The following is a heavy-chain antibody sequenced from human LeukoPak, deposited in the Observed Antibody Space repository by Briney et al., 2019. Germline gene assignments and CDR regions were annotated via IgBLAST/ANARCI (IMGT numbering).Heavy chain of an antibody. CDR2: IYSDGST. Sequence: GGSLRLSCAVSGITVSSNYMSWVRQAPGKGLEWVSVIYSDGSTYYADSVKGRFTISRDNSKNTLYLQMNSLRAEDTAVYYCARERAGWVDYWGQGTLVTVSS. V-gene: IGHV3-66*02. J-gene: IGHJ4*02. CDR3: ARERAGWVDY. D-gene: IGHD1-26*01. CDR1: GITVSSNY.